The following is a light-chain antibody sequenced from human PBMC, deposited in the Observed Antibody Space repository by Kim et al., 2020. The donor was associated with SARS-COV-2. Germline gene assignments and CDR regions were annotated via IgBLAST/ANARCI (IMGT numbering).Light chain of an antibody. CDR1: SSGVGGYNY. CDR2: DVS. CDR3: SSYTSSARVV. V-gene: IGLV2-14*03. Sequence: QSVLTQPASVSGSPGQSITISCTGTSSGVGGYNYVSWYQQHPGKAPKLMIYDVSNRPSGVSNRFSGSKSGNTASLTISGLQAEDEADYYCSSYTSSARVVFGGGTQLTVL. J-gene: IGLJ2*01.